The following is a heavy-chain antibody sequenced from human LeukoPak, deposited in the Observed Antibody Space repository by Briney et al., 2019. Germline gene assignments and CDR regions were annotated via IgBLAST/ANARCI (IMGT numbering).Heavy chain of an antibody. CDR2: ISYDGSNK. V-gene: IGHV3-30-3*01. J-gene: IGHJ4*02. Sequence: GRSLRLSCAASGFTFSSYAMHWVRQAPGEGLEWVAVISYDGSNKYYADSVKGRFTISRDNSKNTLYLQMNSLRAEDTAVYYCARVLAAGTQPYYFDYWGQGTLVTVSS. CDR3: ARVLAAGTQPYYFDY. CDR1: GFTFSSYA. D-gene: IGHD6-13*01.